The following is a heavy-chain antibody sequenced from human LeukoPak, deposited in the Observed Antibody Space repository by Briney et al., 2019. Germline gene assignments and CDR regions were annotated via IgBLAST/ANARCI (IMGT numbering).Heavy chain of an antibody. CDR2: INPNSGGT. CDR3: ARVGMYYYDSSGYNAADY. CDR1: GYTFTCYY. Sequence: ASVKVSCKAPGYTFTCYYMHWVRQAPGQGLEWMGWINPNSGGTNYAQKFQGRVTMTRDTSISTAYMELSRLRSDDTAVYYCARVGMYYYDSSGYNAADYWGQGTLVTVSS. J-gene: IGHJ4*02. D-gene: IGHD3-22*01. V-gene: IGHV1-2*02.